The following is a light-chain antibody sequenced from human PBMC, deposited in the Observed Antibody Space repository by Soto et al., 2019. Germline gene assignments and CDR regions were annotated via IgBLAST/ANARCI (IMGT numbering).Light chain of an antibody. CDR1: QSISDL. CDR2: KAS. Sequence: DIQMTQSPSTLSASVGDKVTITCRASQSISDLLAWYQRKPGKAPKLLIYKASSLKSGVPSRFSGSGSGTEYTLTISSLQPDDFATYYCQQYNGYWTFGQGTKVEIK. CDR3: QQYNGYWT. J-gene: IGKJ1*01. V-gene: IGKV1-5*03.